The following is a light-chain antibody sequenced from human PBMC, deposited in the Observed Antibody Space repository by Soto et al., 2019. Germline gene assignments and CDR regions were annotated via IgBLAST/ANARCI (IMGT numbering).Light chain of an antibody. Sequence: DIQMTQSPSTLSASVGDRVTITCRASQNVGNWLAWYQQKPGKAPKLLIYDASILQSGVPSRFSGSGSGTEFTLSIRGLEPDDFATYYCQQYNSYLFGPGTKLDMK. J-gene: IGKJ3*01. V-gene: IGKV1-5*01. CDR2: DAS. CDR3: QQYNSYL. CDR1: QNVGNW.